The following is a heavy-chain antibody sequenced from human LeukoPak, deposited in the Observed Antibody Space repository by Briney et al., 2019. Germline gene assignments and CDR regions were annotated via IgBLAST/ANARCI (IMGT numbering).Heavy chain of an antibody. CDR1: GGSVSSSPYY. Sequence: SQTLSLTCTVSGGSVSSSPYYWSWIRQPAGKGLEWIGRIYSGGNTNYNPSLKSRVTMSVDTSKNQFSLKLSSVTAADTAVYYCARDKGQYGSGTRGFTWFDPWGQGTLVTVSS. V-gene: IGHV4-61*02. D-gene: IGHD3-10*01. CDR2: IYSGGNT. CDR3: ARDKGQYGSGTRGFTWFDP. J-gene: IGHJ5*02.